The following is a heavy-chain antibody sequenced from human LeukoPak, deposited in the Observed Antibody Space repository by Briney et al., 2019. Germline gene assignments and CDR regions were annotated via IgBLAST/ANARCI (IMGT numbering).Heavy chain of an antibody. D-gene: IGHD3-9*01. CDR2: IIPIFGAA. CDR1: GGTFSSYA. V-gene: IGHV1-69*01. J-gene: IGHJ6*02. CDR3: ASSLILTGYQGYYYGMDV. Sequence: SVKVSCKASGGTFSSYAISWVRQAPGQGLEWMGGIIPIFGAANYAQKFQGRVTITADESTSTAYMELSSLRSEDTAVYYCASSLILTGYQGYYYGMDVWGQGTTVTVSS.